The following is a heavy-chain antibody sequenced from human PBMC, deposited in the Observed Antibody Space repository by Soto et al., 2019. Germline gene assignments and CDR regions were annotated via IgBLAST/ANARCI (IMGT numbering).Heavy chain of an antibody. J-gene: IGHJ4*02. CDR2: ISAYNGNT. Sequence: GASVKVSCKASGYTFTSYGISWVRQAPGQGLEWMGWISAYNGNTNYAQKLQGRVTMTTDTSTSTAYMELRSLRSDDTAVYYCAIYKILSFGWFSLKSTCYYLCQGTLVIVS. D-gene: IGHD3-10*01. CDR3: AIYKILSFGWFSLKSTCYY. V-gene: IGHV1-18*01. CDR1: GYTFTSYG.